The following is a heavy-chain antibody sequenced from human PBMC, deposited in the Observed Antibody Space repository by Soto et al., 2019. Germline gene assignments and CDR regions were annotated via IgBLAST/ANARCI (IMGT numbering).Heavy chain of an antibody. CDR2: INTYNGDR. J-gene: IGHJ4*02. Sequence: AGVKISCNASGYTIISYASSYLRQPAAQALKWMGWINTYNGDRKYAQNFQGRDTMTTDTSTNTDYMELRSMRSDDAEVYYCERRVEGGPEKLYFDYWGQGTMVTVSS. V-gene: IGHV1-18*01. CDR3: ERRVEGGPEKLYFDY. D-gene: IGHD3-10*01. CDR1: GYTIISYA.